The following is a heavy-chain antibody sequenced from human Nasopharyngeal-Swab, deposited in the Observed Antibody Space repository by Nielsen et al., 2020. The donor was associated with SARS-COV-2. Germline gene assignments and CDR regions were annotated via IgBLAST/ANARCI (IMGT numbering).Heavy chain of an antibody. Sequence: GESLKISCSASGFTFSAHYLDWVRQAPGKGLECVGRSRNKANSYTTEYAASVKGRFTISRDDSKNSLYLQMSSLRTEDTALYYCARDLSSIWTSGLGVWGQGTTVIVSS. D-gene: IGHD6-13*01. J-gene: IGHJ6*02. CDR2: SRNKANSYTT. V-gene: IGHV3-72*01. CDR1: GFTFSAHY. CDR3: ARDLSSIWTSGLGV.